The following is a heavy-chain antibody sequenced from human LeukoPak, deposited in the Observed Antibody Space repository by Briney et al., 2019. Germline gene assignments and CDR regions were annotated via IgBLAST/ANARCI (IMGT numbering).Heavy chain of an antibody. CDR3: ARASVLYDFWSGYAAFDY. J-gene: IGHJ4*02. V-gene: IGHV4-38-2*01. D-gene: IGHD3-3*01. Sequence: SETLSLTCAVSGYSINIGYYWGWIRQPPGKGLEWIGYIYYSGSTYYNPSLKSRVTISVDTSKNQFSLKLSSVTAADTAVYYCARASVLYDFWSGYAAFDYWGQGTLVTVSS. CDR2: IYYSGST. CDR1: GYSINIGYY.